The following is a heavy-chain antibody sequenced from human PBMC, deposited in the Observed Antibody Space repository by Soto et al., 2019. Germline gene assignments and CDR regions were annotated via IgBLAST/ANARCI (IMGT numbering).Heavy chain of an antibody. CDR2: IYWNDEK. J-gene: IGHJ4*02. D-gene: IGHD3-9*01. CDR1: GFSLSTSGLG. V-gene: IGHV2-5*01. Sequence: QITLKASGPSLVKPTQTLTLTCTFSGFSLSTSGLGVGWIRQRPGKALEWLALIYWNDEKRYSPSPKSRLSITKDPSNNQLVLTTTNMDPVDTATYYCAHSRIRWMGYFEDDPYYFDYWGQGTLVTVSS. CDR3: AHSRIRWMGYFEDDPYYFDY.